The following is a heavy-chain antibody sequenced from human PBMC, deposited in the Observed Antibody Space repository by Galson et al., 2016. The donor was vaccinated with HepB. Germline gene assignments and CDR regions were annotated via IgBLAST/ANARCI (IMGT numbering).Heavy chain of an antibody. CDR2: IGGNGSPT. D-gene: IGHD3-10*01. Sequence: SLRLSCAASGFTFGSYAMHWVRQAPGGGLEWVAAIGGNGSPTYYADSVRGRFSISRDNSKNTLYLQMNSLRAEDTALYYCARGGGHGFFDYWGQGTQVTVSS. CDR3: ARGGGHGFFDY. V-gene: IGHV3-23*01. J-gene: IGHJ4*02. CDR1: GFTFGSYA.